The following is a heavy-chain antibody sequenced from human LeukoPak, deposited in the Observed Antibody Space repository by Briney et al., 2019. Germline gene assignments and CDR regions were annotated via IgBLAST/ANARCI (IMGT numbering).Heavy chain of an antibody. CDR2: ISWNSGSI. CDR1: GFIFDDYA. D-gene: IGHD5-24*01. V-gene: IGHV3-9*01. Sequence: GGSLRLSCAASGFIFDDYAMHWVRQAPGKGLEWVSGISWNSGSIGYADSVKGRFTISRDNAKNSLYLQMNSLRAEDTALYYCAKALDGYFDYWGQGTLVTVSS. CDR3: AKALDGYFDY. J-gene: IGHJ4*02.